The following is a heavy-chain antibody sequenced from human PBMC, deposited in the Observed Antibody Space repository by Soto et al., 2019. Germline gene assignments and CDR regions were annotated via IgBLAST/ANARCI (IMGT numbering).Heavy chain of an antibody. CDR2: IIPIFGTA. Sequence: SVKVSCKASGGTFSSYAISWVRQAPGQGLEWMGGIIPIFGTANYAQKFQGRVTITADESTSTAYMELSSLRSEDTAVYYCARDRGNYSYGPGDYWGQGTLVTVSS. CDR3: ARDRGNYSYGPGDY. J-gene: IGHJ4*02. D-gene: IGHD5-18*01. CDR1: GGTFSSYA. V-gene: IGHV1-69*13.